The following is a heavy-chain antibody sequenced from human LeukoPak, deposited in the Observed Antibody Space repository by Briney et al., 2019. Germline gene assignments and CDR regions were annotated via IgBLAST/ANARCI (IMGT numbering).Heavy chain of an antibody. Sequence: PGGSLRLSCAASGFTFSDYYMSWIRQAPGKGLEWVSYISSSSSYTNYADSVKGRFTVSRDNAKNSLYLQMTSLRAEDTAVYYCVRGVEQTFDIWGQGTMVIVSS. D-gene: IGHD1/OR15-1a*01. J-gene: IGHJ3*02. CDR2: ISSSSSYT. CDR1: GFTFSDYY. CDR3: VRGVEQTFDI. V-gene: IGHV3-11*03.